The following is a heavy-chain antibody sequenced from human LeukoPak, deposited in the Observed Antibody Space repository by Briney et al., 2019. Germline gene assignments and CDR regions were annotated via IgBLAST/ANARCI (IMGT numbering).Heavy chain of an antibody. CDR1: GGSISGFY. D-gene: IGHD5-12*01. CDR3: ARHYYSSSDYFYFDY. J-gene: IGHJ4*02. CDR2: IYYSGST. Sequence: PSETLSLTCTVPGGSISGFYWSWIRQPPGKGLQYIGYIYYSGSTNYNPSLKSRLTISVDTSKNQFSLRLSSVTAADTAVYYCARHYYSSSDYFYFDYWGPGTLVTVSS. V-gene: IGHV4-59*08.